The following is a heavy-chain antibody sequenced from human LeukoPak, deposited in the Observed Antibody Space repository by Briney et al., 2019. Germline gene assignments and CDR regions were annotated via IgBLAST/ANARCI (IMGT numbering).Heavy chain of an antibody. CDR3: ARSPPDFRYFDY. J-gene: IGHJ4*02. Sequence: GSLRLSCVASGFTFSDHYMDWVRQAPGKGLEWVGRTRNKGSSYTTEYAASVKGRFTISRDDSNYSLYLQMNSLKTEDTAVYYCARSPPDFRYFDYWGQGTLVTVSS. V-gene: IGHV3-72*01. CDR2: TRNKGSSYTT. CDR1: GFTFSDHY. D-gene: IGHD3-3*01.